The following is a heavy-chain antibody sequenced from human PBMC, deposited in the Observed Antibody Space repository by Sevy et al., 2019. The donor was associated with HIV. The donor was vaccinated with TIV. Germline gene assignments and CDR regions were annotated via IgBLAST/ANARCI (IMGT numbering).Heavy chain of an antibody. V-gene: IGHV3-30-3*01. CDR2: ISYDGSNK. CDR3: AQSIAARPPRLYYYGMDV. Sequence: GGSLRLSCAASGFTFSSYAMHWVRQAPGKGLEWVAVISYDGSNKYYADSVKGRFTISRANSKNTLYLQMNSLRAEDTAVYYCAQSIAARPPRLYYYGMDVWGQGTTVTVSS. J-gene: IGHJ6*02. D-gene: IGHD6-6*01. CDR1: GFTFSSYA.